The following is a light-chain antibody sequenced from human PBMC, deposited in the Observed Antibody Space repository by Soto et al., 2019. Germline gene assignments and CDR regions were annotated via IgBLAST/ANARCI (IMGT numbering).Light chain of an antibody. Sequence: EIVLTQSPGTLSLSPGERATLSCWASQTVASDYLAWYHQRPGQPPRLLIYGASNRATGVPDRFTGGGSGTDFTLTISRLAPEDVGVYFCHQYGSSSYSFGQGTKLEI. V-gene: IGKV3-20*01. CDR2: GAS. CDR1: QTVASDY. J-gene: IGKJ2*03. CDR3: HQYGSSSYS.